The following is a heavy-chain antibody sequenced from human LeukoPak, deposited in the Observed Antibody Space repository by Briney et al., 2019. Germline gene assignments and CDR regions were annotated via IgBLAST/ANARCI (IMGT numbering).Heavy chain of an antibody. V-gene: IGHV3-23*01. CDR3: AKGLVAFDS. CDR2: ISGSGMRT. D-gene: IGHD6-19*01. Sequence: QPGGSLRLSCAASGFTFSNYAMSWVRQAPGKGLEWVSTISGSGMRTYFADSVKGRFSISRVNSNNTLYLQMNSLRAEDTALYYCAKGLVAFDSWGQGTLVTVSS. J-gene: IGHJ4*02. CDR1: GFTFSNYA.